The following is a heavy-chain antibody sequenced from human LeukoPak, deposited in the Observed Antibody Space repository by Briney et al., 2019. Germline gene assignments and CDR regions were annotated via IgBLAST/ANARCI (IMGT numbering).Heavy chain of an antibody. Sequence: SETLSLTCTVSGGSISSSSYFWGWIRQPPGKGLEWIGSIYYTGRTYQNPSLKSRVAISVDKSKNQFSLKLSSVTAADTAVYYCARAYNGGGSCYSHWGQGTLVTVSS. CDR2: IYYTGRT. D-gene: IGHD2-15*01. V-gene: IGHV4-39*07. J-gene: IGHJ4*02. CDR1: GGSISSSSYF. CDR3: ARAYNGGGSCYSH.